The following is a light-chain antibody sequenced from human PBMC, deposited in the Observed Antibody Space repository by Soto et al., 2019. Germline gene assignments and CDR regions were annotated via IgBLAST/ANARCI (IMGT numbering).Light chain of an antibody. CDR2: GAS. CDR1: QTVSSRF. J-gene: IGKJ4*01. CDR3: HQYYSSTTT. Sequence: EILLTQSPGTLSVSPGERSTVSCRASQTVSSRFLAWYQQKFGQAPRLLIYGASTRATGIPARFSGSGSGTDFTLTIDSLEPEDFAVYYCHQYYSSTTTFGGGTKGDIK. V-gene: IGKV3-20*01.